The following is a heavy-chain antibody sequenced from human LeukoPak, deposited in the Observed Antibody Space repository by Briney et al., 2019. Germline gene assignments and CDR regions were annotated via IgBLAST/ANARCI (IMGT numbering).Heavy chain of an antibody. CDR2: ISGSGGST. CDR1: GLTFSTNP. D-gene: IGHD6-19*01. CDR3: AKVSQPAGTTKYYFDY. V-gene: IGHV3-23*01. Sequence: GGSLRLSCAASGLTFSTNPMHWVRQAPGKGLEWVSAISGSGGSTYYADSVKGRFTISRDNSKNTLYLQMNSLRAEDTAVYYCAKVSQPAGTTKYYFDYWGQGTLVTVSS. J-gene: IGHJ4*02.